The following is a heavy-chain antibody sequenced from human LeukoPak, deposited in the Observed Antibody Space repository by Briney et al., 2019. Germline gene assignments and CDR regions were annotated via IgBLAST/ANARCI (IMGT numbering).Heavy chain of an antibody. J-gene: IGHJ4*02. CDR2: ISYDGSNK. Sequence: GGSLRLSCAASGFTFSSYAMHWVRQAPGKGLEWVAVISYDGSNKYYADSVKGRFTISRDNSKNTLYLQMNSLRAEDTAVYYRARGYSGYDGFDYWGQGTLVTVSS. V-gene: IGHV3-30*04. CDR3: ARGYSGYDGFDY. CDR1: GFTFSSYA. D-gene: IGHD5-12*01.